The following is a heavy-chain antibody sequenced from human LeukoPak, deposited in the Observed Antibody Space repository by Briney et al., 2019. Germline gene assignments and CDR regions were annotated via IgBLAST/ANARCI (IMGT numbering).Heavy chain of an antibody. Sequence: ASVKVSCKASGYTFTSYDINWVRQATGQGLEWMGWMNPNSGNTGYAQKFQGRVTMTRNTSISTACMELSSLRSEGTAVYYCARLFSPNKQWLVMDDAFDIWGQGTMVTVSS. J-gene: IGHJ3*02. D-gene: IGHD6-19*01. CDR3: ARLFSPNKQWLVMDDAFDI. CDR2: MNPNSGNT. V-gene: IGHV1-8*01. CDR1: GYTFTSYD.